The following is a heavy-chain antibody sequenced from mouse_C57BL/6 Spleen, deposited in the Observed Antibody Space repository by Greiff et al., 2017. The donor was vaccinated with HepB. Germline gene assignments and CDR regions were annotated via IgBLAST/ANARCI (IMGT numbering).Heavy chain of an antibody. V-gene: IGHV1-69*01. CDR1: GYTFTSYW. CDR3: ARFSITAGAY. Sequence: QVQLQQPGAELVMPGASVKLSCKASGYTFTSYWMHWVKQRPGQGLEWIGEIDPSDSYTNYNQKFKGKSTLTVDKSSSTAYMQLSSLTSEDSAVYYYARFSITAGAYWGQGTLVTVAA. J-gene: IGHJ3*01. CDR2: IDPSDSYT. D-gene: IGHD1-1*01.